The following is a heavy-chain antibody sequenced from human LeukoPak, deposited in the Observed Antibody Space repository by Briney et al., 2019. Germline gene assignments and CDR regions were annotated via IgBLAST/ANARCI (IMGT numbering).Heavy chain of an antibody. CDR1: GFTFSSYA. CDR3: AKNDSSGYYYYGMDV. J-gene: IGHJ6*02. D-gene: IGHD3-22*01. CDR2: ISGSGGST. V-gene: IGHV3-23*01. Sequence: PGGSLRLSCAASGFTFSSYAMSWVRQAPGKGLEWVSAISGSGGSTYYADSVKGRFTISRDNSKSTLYLQMNSLRAEDTAVYYCAKNDSSGYYYYGMDVWGQGTTVTVSS.